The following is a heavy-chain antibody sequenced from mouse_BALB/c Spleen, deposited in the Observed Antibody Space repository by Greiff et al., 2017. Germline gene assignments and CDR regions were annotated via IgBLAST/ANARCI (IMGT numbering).Heavy chain of an antibody. V-gene: IGHV10-1*02. CDR2: IRSKSNNYAT. CDR3: VRSIYDGYYKAMDY. CDR1: GFTFNTYA. J-gene: IGHJ4*01. Sequence: EVKLVESGGGLVQPKGSLKLSCAASGFTFNTYAMNWVRQAPGKGLEWVARIRSKSNNYATYYADSVKDRFTISRDDSQSMLYLQMNNLKTEDTAMYYCVRSIYDGYYKAMDYWGQGTSVTVSS. D-gene: IGHD2-3*01.